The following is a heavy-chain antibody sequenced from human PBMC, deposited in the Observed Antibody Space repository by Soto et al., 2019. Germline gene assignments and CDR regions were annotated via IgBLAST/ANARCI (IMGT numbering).Heavy chain of an antibody. CDR1: GGSISSYY. CDR2: IYYSGST. J-gene: IGHJ6*02. D-gene: IGHD3-9*01. V-gene: IGHV4-59*01. CDR3: ARTPPDYDILTGYYRSHGMDV. Sequence: QVQLQESGPGLVKPSETLSLTCTVSGGSISSYYWSWIRQPPGKGLEWIGYIYYSGSTNYNPSLKCRVTISVDTSKNQFSLKLSSVTAADTAVYYCARTPPDYDILTGYYRSHGMDVWGQGTTVTVSS.